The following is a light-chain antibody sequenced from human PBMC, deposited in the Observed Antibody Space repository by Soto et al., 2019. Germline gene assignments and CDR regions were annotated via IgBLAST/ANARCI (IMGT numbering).Light chain of an antibody. CDR3: QQRGEWPPGAT. Sequence: EIVLTQSPATLSLSPGERATLSCRASQSIRNSLAWYQQKPGQAPRLLIYDASNRATGIPARFSGSGSGTDFTLTISSLEPEDFAVYYCQQRGEWPPGATFGQGTKVDIK. CDR2: DAS. CDR1: QSIRNS. J-gene: IGKJ1*01. V-gene: IGKV3-11*01.